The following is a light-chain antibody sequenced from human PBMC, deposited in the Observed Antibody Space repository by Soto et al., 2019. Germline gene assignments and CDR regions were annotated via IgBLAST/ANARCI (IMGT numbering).Light chain of an antibody. CDR2: DAA. V-gene: IGKV3-20*01. CDR1: QTIWNNY. CDR3: QQCAGSVHT. J-gene: IGKJ2*01. Sequence: EIVLTQSPGTLSLSPGERATLSCRASQTIWNNYLVWYQQKPGQAPRLLIYDAANRATGIPDRFSGSGSGTDFTLTISRLEPEDFAVYYCQQCAGSVHTFGQGTRLEIK.